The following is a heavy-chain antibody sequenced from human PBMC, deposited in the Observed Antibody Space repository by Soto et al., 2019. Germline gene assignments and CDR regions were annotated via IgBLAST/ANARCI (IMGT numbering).Heavy chain of an antibody. J-gene: IGHJ4*02. V-gene: IGHV5-10-1*01. Sequence: PGESLKISCKGSGYSFTSYWISWVRQMPGKGLEWMGRIDPSDSYTNYSPSFQGHVTISADKSISTAYLQWGSLKASDTAMYYCARSTYYDYVWGSYRSIFDYWGQGTLVTVSS. CDR3: ARSTYYDYVWGSYRSIFDY. D-gene: IGHD3-16*02. CDR2: IDPSDSYT. CDR1: GYSFTSYW.